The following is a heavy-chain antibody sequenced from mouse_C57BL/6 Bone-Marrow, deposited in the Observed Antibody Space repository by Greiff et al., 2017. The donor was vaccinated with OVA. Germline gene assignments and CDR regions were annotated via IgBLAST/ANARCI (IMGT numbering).Heavy chain of an antibody. J-gene: IGHJ1*03. V-gene: IGHV5-6*01. Sequence: EVQVVESGGDLVKPGGSLKLSCAASGFTFSSYGMSWVRQTPDKRLEWVATISRGGSYTYYPDSVKGRFTISRDKAKNTPYLQRSSLKSEDTAMYYCARYYYSNWYFDVWGTGTTVTVSS. CDR3: ARYYYSNWYFDV. D-gene: IGHD2-5*01. CDR2: ISRGGSYT. CDR1: GFTFSSYG.